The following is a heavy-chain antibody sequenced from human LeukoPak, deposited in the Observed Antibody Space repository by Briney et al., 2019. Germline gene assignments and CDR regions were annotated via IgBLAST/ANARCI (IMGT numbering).Heavy chain of an antibody. J-gene: IGHJ4*02. CDR3: AREWWEYYYGSGSFVGDY. Sequence: ASVKVSCKASGYTFTSYYMHWVRQAPGQGLEWMGIINPSGGSTSYAQKFQGRVTMTRDTSTSTVYMELSSLRSEDTAVYYCAREWWEYYYGSGSFVGDYWGQGTLVTVSS. D-gene: IGHD3-10*01. CDR2: INPSGGST. CDR1: GYTFTSYY. V-gene: IGHV1-46*01.